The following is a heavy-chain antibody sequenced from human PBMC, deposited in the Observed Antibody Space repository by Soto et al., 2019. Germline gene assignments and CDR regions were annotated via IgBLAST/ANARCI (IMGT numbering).Heavy chain of an antibody. D-gene: IGHD2-21*01. J-gene: IGHJ3*02. V-gene: IGHV4-4*02. CDR3: ARGSSFRGDFDI. CDR1: GGSVVSSSC. Sequence: KSSETLSLTCGVSGGSVVSSSCLTLLRQSPGKGLEWIGEIYHAGSPNYNPSFQSRVTILLDKSENNFSLRLTSVTAADAATYYCARGSSFRGDFDIWGQGTTVTVSS. CDR2: IYHAGSP.